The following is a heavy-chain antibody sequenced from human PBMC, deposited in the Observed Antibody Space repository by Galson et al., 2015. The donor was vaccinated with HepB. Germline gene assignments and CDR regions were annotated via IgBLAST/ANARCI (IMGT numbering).Heavy chain of an antibody. CDR1: GYTFSNYG. J-gene: IGHJ5*02. CDR3: ARSTVTSSSDWFDP. CDR2: INTNNGNT. Sequence: SVKVSCKASGYTFSNYGISWLRQAPRQGLEWMGRINTNNGNTKYAQKFQGRITMTTDTSTTTVYMDLRSLRSDDTAVYYCARSTVTSSSDWFDPWGQGTLVTVSS. V-gene: IGHV1-18*01. D-gene: IGHD4-11*01.